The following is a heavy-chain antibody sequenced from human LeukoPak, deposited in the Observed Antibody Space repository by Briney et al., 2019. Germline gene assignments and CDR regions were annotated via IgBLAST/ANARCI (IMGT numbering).Heavy chain of an antibody. J-gene: IGHJ4*02. CDR2: TYYRSKWYN. CDR3: ARDFGTTGWRTFDY. CDR1: GDSVSSKNGA. Sequence: SQTLSLTFVVSGDSVSSKNGAWNWLRQSPSRGLEWLGRTYYRSKWYNDYAESMEGRMTISQDTSKNQYSLHLNSVTPDDTAVYYCARDFGTTGWRTFDYWGQGTLVTVSS. V-gene: IGHV6-1*01. D-gene: IGHD6-19*01.